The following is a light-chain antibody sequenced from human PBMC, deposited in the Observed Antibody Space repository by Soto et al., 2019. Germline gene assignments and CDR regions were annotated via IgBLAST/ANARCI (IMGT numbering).Light chain of an antibody. Sequence: TILSVSPGERATPAWRASQSVGINVAWYQQKPGQAPRLLIYGASTRATGSPDRFSASGSATEFTLTISSLLSEDFAVYYCQQYNDWPRTFGQGTKVDIK. CDR2: GAS. CDR3: QQYNDWPRT. J-gene: IGKJ1*01. V-gene: IGKV3-15*01. CDR1: QSVGIN.